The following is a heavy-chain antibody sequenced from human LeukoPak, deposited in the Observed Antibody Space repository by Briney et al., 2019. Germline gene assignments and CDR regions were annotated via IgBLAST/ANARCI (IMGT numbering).Heavy chain of an antibody. CDR3: ARVYDLWSDYYSDY. CDR2: ISYDGSNK. CDR1: GFTFSSYS. D-gene: IGHD3-3*01. Sequence: GGSLRLSCAASGFTFSSYSMNWVRQAPGKGLEWVAVISYDGSNKYYADSVKGRFTISRDNSKNTLYLQMNSLRAEDTAVYYCARVYDLWSDYYSDYWGQGTLVTVSS. V-gene: IGHV3-30*03. J-gene: IGHJ4*02.